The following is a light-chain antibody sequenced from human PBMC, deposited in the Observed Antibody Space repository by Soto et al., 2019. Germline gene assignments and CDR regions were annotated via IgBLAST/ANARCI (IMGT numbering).Light chain of an antibody. CDR1: QSVSTNF. CDR2: CAS. J-gene: IGKJ1*01. Sequence: EIVLTQSPGTLSLSPGEGATLSSRASQSVSTNFFAWYQQKPGQAPRLLIYCASTRATGIPDRFSGSRSGTDFTLTISRLEPEVFAVYYCQQYGRTSWTFGQGTKV. CDR3: QQYGRTSWT. V-gene: IGKV3-20*01.